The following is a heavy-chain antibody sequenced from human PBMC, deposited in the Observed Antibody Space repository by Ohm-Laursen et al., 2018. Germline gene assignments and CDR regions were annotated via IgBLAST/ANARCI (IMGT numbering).Heavy chain of an antibody. CDR3: ARGSLNGLDV. Sequence: SLRLSCAASGFTFSSYWMSWVRQAPGKGLEWVSRADSGGSATSYADSVKGRFTISRDNAKNTLYLQMNSLRAEDTAVYYCARGSLNGLDVWGQGTTVTVSS. J-gene: IGHJ6*02. CDR1: GFTFSSYW. CDR2: ADSGGSAT. D-gene: IGHD3-16*01. V-gene: IGHV3-74*01.